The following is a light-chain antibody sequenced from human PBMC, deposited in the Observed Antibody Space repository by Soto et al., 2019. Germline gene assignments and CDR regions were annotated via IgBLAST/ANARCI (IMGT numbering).Light chain of an antibody. CDR3: QQSPSHPWP. V-gene: IGKV3D-20*02. CDR2: DAS. J-gene: IGKJ3*01. Sequence: EIGLTLSVVALSFAKGERATLSFRASQSVSSSYLAWYQQNPGQAPRLLIYDASNRATGIPARFSGSGSGTDFTLTISILQPDDFATYYCQQSPSHPWPFCHGSKAAIK. CDR1: QSVSSSY.